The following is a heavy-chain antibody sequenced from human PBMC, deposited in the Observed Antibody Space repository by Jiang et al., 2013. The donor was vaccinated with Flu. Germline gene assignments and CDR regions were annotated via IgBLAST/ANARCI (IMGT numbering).Heavy chain of an antibody. CDR3: ARVEGGDSSGYYYNPLDF. V-gene: IGHV5-51*01. J-gene: IGHJ4*02. Sequence: SYWIGWVRQMPGKGLEWMGIIYPGDSDTRYSPSFQGQVTISADKSISTAYLQWSSLRASDTAMYYCARVEGGDSSGYYYNPLDFWGQGTLVTVSS. CDR2: IYPGDSDT. CDR1: SYW. D-gene: IGHD3-22*01.